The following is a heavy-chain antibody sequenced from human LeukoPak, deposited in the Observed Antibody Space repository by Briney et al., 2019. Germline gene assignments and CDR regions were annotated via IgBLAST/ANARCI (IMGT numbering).Heavy chain of an antibody. CDR2: IDPHGSET. V-gene: IGHV3-7*01. CDR1: GFIFSNYW. Sequence: GGSLRLSCAASGFIFSNYWTSWVRQAPGKGLEWVANIDPHGSETQYVGSVKGRFTTSRDNAKNSLYVQMNSLRAEDTAIYYCARIWYFGDNNWRYFDYWGQGTLVTVAS. J-gene: IGHJ4*03. CDR3: ARIWYFGDNNWRYFDY. D-gene: IGHD1-1*01.